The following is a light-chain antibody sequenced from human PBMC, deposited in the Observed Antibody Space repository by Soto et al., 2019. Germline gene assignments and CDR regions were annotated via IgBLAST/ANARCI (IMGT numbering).Light chain of an antibody. V-gene: IGKV1-8*01. CDR2: AAA. CDR3: QQYFSYPYT. Sequence: AIRMTQSPSSFSASTGDRVTITCRASHDISSYLAWYQQKVGKAPKLLIYAAATLQRGAPSRFSGSGSGTDFTLTISRLQSEDFATYYWQQYFSYPYTFGQGTKLEI. CDR1: HDISSY. J-gene: IGKJ2*01.